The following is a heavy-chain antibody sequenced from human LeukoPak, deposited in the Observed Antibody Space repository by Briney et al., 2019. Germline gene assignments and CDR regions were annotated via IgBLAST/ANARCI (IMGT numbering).Heavy chain of an antibody. J-gene: IGHJ4*02. D-gene: IGHD6-13*01. CDR1: GFTFSTYS. Sequence: GGSLRLSCAASGFTFSTYSMNWVRQSPGKGLEWVSSISASSTYIYYADSVKGRFTISRDKAENPMYLQMNSLRVEDTTVYYCARGLAVAGSYYFDYWGQGILVTVSS. V-gene: IGHV3-21*01. CDR2: ISASSTYI. CDR3: ARGLAVAGSYYFDY.